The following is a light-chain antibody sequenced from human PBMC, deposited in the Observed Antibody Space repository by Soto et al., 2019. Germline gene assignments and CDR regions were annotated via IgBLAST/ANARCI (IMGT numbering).Light chain of an antibody. CDR3: QQSYSSPT. V-gene: IGKV1-39*01. Sequence: DIQMTQSPSSLSASVGDRVTITCRASQSISIYLNWYQQKPGNAPRLLIYTASSLQSGVPSRFSGSGSGTDFTLTISSLQPEDFATYFCQQSYSSPTFGQGTKVDIK. CDR2: TAS. CDR1: QSISIY. J-gene: IGKJ1*01.